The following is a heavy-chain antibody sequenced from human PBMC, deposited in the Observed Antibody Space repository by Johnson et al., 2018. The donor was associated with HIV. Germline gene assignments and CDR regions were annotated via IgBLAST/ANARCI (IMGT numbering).Heavy chain of an antibody. J-gene: IGHJ3*01. Sequence: QVQLVESGGGLVQPGGSLRLSCAASGFDFSGYALHWVRQAPGKGLEWVAVNSYDGLKKYYAGSVQGRFSISRDNSKDTLYLQINKLRIEDTALYYCARSLHDYGDYLWGRDAFDLWGQGTMVIVSS. D-gene: IGHD4-17*01. V-gene: IGHV3-30*04. CDR2: NSYDGLKK. CDR1: GFDFSGYA. CDR3: ARSLHDYGDYLWGRDAFDL.